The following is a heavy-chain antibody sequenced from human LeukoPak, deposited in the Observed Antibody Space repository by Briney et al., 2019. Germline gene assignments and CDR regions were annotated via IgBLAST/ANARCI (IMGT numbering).Heavy chain of an antibody. CDR1: GGSFSGYS. CDR3: ARVDFWSGYSDY. CDR2: INHSGST. Sequence: SETLSLTCAVYGGSFSGYSWSWIRQPPGKGLERIGEINHSGSTNYNPSLKSRLTISVDTSKNQSSLKLSSVTAADTAVYYCARVDFWSGYSDYWGQGTLVTVSP. V-gene: IGHV4-34*01. J-gene: IGHJ4*02. D-gene: IGHD3-3*01.